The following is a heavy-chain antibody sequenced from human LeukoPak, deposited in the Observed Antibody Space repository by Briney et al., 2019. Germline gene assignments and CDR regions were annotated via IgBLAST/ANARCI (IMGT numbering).Heavy chain of an antibody. J-gene: IGHJ4*02. CDR2: IYYSGST. D-gene: IGHD3-16*01. CDR1: GGSISSSTYH. V-gene: IGHV4-39*07. Sequence: PSETLSLTCTVSGGSISSSTYHWGWIRQPPGKGLEWIGSIYYSGSTYYNPSLKSRVTISVDTSKNQFSLKLNSATAADTAVYYCARFIWGGQDYWGQGTLVTVSS. CDR3: ARFIWGGQDY.